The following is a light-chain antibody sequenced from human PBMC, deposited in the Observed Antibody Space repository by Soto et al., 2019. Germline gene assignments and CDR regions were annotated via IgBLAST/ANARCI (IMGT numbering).Light chain of an antibody. CDR3: QQYGSSPT. J-gene: IGKJ1*01. V-gene: IGKV3-20*01. CDR2: GAS. Sequence: EIVLTQSPGTLSLSPGTRGTLSCRASQSVSSNNLAWYQQKPGQAPRLLIYGASHRATGIPDRFSGSGSGTDFTLTISRLEPEDFAVYYCQQYGSSPTFGQGTKVDMK. CDR1: QSVSSNN.